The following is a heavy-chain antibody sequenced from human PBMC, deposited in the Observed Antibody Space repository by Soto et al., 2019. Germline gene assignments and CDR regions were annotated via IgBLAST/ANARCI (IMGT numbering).Heavy chain of an antibody. CDR1: GGSFSTYY. D-gene: IGHD3-9*01. Sequence: SEILSLTCTVSGGSFSTYYWSWVRQPPGKGLGWIGYIYYSGNTNYNPSLKSRVTISFDTSRSQFSLKLRSVTAADTAVYYCARGSYNILTGYYLDYWGQGTLVTVSS. V-gene: IGHV4-59*01. CDR3: ARGSYNILTGYYLDY. J-gene: IGHJ4*02. CDR2: IYYSGNT.